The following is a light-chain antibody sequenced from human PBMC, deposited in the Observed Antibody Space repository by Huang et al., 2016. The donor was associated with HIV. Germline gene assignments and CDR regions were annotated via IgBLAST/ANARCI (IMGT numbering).Light chain of an antibody. Sequence: EIVLTQSPATLSLSPGERATRSCRASQSLNNLLAGSQQKPGQAPKLLVYDASNRATGIPARFSGGGSATDFTLTISSLEPEDSAVYYCHHRSGWPRTFGQGTKLEIK. V-gene: IGKV3-11*01. CDR1: QSLNNL. CDR2: DAS. J-gene: IGKJ2*01. CDR3: HHRSGWPRT.